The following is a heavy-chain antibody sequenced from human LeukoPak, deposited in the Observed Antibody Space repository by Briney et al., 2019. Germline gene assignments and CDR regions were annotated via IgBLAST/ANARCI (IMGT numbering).Heavy chain of an antibody. Sequence: GGSLRLSCAASGFTFSSYTMHWVRQAPGKGLEYVSAITSNGGGIYYANSVKGRFTISRDNSQNTLYLQMGSLRAEDMAVYYCARRGDRYRYDYWGRGNVDTVSS. CDR3: ARRGDRYRYDY. D-gene: IGHD5-24*01. CDR1: GFTFSSYT. CDR2: ITSNGGGI. V-gene: IGHV3-64*01. J-gene: IGHJ4*02.